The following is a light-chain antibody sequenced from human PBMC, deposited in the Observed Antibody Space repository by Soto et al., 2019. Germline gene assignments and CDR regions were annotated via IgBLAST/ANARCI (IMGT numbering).Light chain of an antibody. CDR2: AAS. V-gene: IGKV1-39*01. CDR3: QQSFVPPRT. Sequence: DIQMTQSPSSLSASVGDRVTITCRASQSVSSYLNWYQQKPGKAPKVLIYAASALQSGVPARFGGSGYGTDFTLTIDSLQPEDFATYYCQQSFVPPRTFGQGTKVEIK. J-gene: IGKJ1*01. CDR1: QSVSSY.